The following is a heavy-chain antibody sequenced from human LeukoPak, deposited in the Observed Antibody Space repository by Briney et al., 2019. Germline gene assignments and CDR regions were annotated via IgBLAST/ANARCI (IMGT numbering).Heavy chain of an antibody. Sequence: SETLSLTCTVSGGSISSYYWSWIRQPPGKGLEWIGYIYYSGSTNYNPSLKSRVTIPVDTSKNQFSLKLSSVTAADTAVYYCARSVNWFDPWGQGTLVTVSS. CDR2: IYYSGST. V-gene: IGHV4-59*08. J-gene: IGHJ5*02. CDR1: GGSISSYY. CDR3: ARSVNWFDP.